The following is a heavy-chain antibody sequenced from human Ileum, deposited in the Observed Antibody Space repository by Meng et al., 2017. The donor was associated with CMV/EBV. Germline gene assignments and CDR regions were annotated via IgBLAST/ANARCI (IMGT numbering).Heavy chain of an antibody. CDR3: ARVWGIAVRPLDY. V-gene: IGHV4-30-4*01. J-gene: IGHJ4*02. Sequence: QVALKDVGPKLVKPSKTLALTCAVSGDSISSGHYYGSWIRQTPGKGLEWIAHIHDSGSTYYNPSLQSRVTISVDTSKNQFSLKLCSVTAADTAVYYCARVWGIAVRPLDYWGQGTLVTVSS. CDR2: IHDSGST. D-gene: IGHD6-6*01. CDR1: GDSISSGHYY.